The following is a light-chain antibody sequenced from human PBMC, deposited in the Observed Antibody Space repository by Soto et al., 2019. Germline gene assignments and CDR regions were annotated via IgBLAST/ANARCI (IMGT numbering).Light chain of an antibody. CDR2: GAS. J-gene: IGKJ5*01. CDR1: QDIGSS. CDR3: QQGGSFPIT. V-gene: IGKV1-12*01. Sequence: DIQMTQSPSSVSASVGDRVTITCRASQDIGSSLAWYQQKPGKAPDLLIYGASSLQSGVPSRFYGSGSGTDLTLTISSPQTEDFATYYCQQGGSFPITFGQGTRLEIK.